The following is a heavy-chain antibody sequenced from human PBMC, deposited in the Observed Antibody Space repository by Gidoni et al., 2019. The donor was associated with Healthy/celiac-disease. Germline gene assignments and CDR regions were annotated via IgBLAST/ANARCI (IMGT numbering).Heavy chain of an antibody. CDR2: IWYDGSNK. CDR1: GFTFSSYG. Sequence: QVQLVESGGGVVQPGRSLRLSCAASGFTFSSYGMHWVRQAPGKGLGWVAVIWYDGSNKYYADSVKGRFTISRDNSKNTLYLQMNSLRAEDTAVYYCARDRRRLNWFDPWGQGTLVTVSS. CDR3: ARDRRRLNWFDP. J-gene: IGHJ5*02. V-gene: IGHV3-33*01. D-gene: IGHD3-16*01.